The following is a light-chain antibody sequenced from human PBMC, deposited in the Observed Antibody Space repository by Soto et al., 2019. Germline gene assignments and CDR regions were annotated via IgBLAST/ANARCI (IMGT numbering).Light chain of an antibody. CDR3: SSYAGSNNVV. CDR2: EVN. V-gene: IGLV2-8*01. J-gene: IGLJ2*01. Sequence: QSALTQPPSASGSPGQSVTISCTGTSSDVGGYNYVSWYQQHPGKAPKLMIYEVNKRPSGVPDRFSGSKSGNTASLTVSGLQAEDEADSYCSSYAGSNNVVFGGGTKVTVL. CDR1: SSDVGGYNY.